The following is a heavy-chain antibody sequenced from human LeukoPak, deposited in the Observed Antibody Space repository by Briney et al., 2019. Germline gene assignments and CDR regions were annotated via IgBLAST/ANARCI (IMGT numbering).Heavy chain of an antibody. CDR2: INTDGSNT. V-gene: IGHV3-74*01. D-gene: IGHD3-10*01. CDR3: ASEGSASYNNRGNPTASVGLS. J-gene: IGHJ4*02. Sequence: PGGSLRLSCAASGFTFSNYWMHWVRQIPGKGLVWVSRINTDGSNTDYADAVKGRFTISRDNARNTLYLQMNSLSAEDTAVYYCASEGSASYNNRGNPTASVGLSWGQGTLLTVSS. CDR1: GFTFSNYW.